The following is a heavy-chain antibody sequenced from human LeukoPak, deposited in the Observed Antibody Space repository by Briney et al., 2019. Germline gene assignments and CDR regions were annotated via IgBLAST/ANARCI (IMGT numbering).Heavy chain of an antibody. CDR1: GGSISSYY. CDR2: IYYSGST. CDR3: ARHFEGSSSWFYTTLYYFDF. J-gene: IGHJ4*02. D-gene: IGHD6-13*01. V-gene: IGHV4-59*08. Sequence: PSETLSLTSTVSGGSISSYYWSWIRQPPGKGLEWIGYIYYSGSTNYNPSLKSRVTISVDTSKNQFSLKLSSVTAADTAVYYCARHFEGSSSWFYTTLYYFDFWGQGTLVTVSS.